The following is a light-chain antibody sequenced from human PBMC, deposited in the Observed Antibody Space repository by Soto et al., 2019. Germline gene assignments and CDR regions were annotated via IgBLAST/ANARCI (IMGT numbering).Light chain of an antibody. CDR1: QGISSG. V-gene: IGKV1-12*01. CDR2: AAS. Sequence: DIQMTQSPSSVSASVGDRVTITCRASQGISSGLACYQQKPVKAPKLLIYAASSLQSGVPSRFSGGGSGTDVGRTISILQTEDIATYYCQLANSFPWTFGRGTKVDIQ. CDR3: QLANSFPWT. J-gene: IGKJ1*01.